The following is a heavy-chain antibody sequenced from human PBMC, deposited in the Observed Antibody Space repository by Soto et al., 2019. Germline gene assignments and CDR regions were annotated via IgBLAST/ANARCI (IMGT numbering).Heavy chain of an antibody. V-gene: IGHV1-8*01. Sequence: ASVKVSCKASGYTFTSYDFNWVRQAPGQGIEWMGWMKSNTGDTAYAQKFQGRVTMTGDTSTTTAYMELSSLTSEDTAIYYCARERKYCSSSHCDYDSWGQGTLVTVSS. CDR2: MKSNTGDT. D-gene: IGHD2-2*01. CDR3: ARERKYCSSSHCDYDS. J-gene: IGHJ4*02. CDR1: GYTFTSYD.